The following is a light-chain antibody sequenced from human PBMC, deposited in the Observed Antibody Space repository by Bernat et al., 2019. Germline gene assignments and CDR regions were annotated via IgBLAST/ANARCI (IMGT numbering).Light chain of an antibody. CDR1: ALPKQY. J-gene: IGLJ3*02. V-gene: IGLV3-25*03. CDR3: QSADSSGAWV. Sequence: SYEVTQPPSVSVSPGQTARITCSGDALPKQYAYWYQQKPGQAPILVIYKDSERPTGIPERYSGSSPGTTVTLTISGVQAADEGDYYCQSADSSGAWVFGGGTKLTVL. CDR2: KDS.